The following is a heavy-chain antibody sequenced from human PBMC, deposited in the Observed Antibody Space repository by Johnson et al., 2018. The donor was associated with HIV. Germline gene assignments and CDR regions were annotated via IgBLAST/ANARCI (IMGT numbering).Heavy chain of an antibody. J-gene: IGHJ3*02. V-gene: IGHV3-9*01. CDR3: ARSDYVWGSYTRKGAFDI. CDR2: ISWNSGSI. CDR1: GFTFDDYA. Sequence: VQLVESGGGLVQPGRSLRLSCAASGFTFDDYAMHWVRQAPGKGLEWVSGISWNSGSIGYADSVKGRFTISRDNAKNSLYLQMNSLRAEDTALYYCARSDYVWGSYTRKGAFDIWGQGTMVTDSS. D-gene: IGHD3-16*01.